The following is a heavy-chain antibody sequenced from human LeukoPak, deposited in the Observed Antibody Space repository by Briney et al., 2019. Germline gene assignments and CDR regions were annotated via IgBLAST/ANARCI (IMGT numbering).Heavy chain of an antibody. V-gene: IGHV3-33*01. CDR3: ARDSAADDNDFDV. J-gene: IGHJ3*01. Sequence: SGGSLRLSCIPSGFSFSSYGKHWVRQAPGKGLEWVAVIWSHGNRKHHSDSVEGRFAISRDNSKNILYLQMNNLRAEDTALYYCARDSAADDNDFDVWGQGTMVTVSS. CDR1: GFSFSSYG. CDR2: IWSHGNRK. D-gene: IGHD6-25*01.